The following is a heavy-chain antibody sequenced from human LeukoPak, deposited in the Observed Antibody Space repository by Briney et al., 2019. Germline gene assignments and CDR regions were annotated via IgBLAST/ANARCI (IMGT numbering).Heavy chain of an antibody. Sequence: ASVKVSCKASGYSFTNYYMHWVRQAPGQGLEWMGIINPRGGSTTYAQKFQGRVTMTRDTSTSTVYMELSSLRSDDTAVYYCARFGGHSYEDWGQGTLVTVSS. V-gene: IGHV1-46*01. CDR2: INPRGGST. CDR3: ARFGGHSYED. D-gene: IGHD5-18*01. J-gene: IGHJ4*02. CDR1: GYSFTNYY.